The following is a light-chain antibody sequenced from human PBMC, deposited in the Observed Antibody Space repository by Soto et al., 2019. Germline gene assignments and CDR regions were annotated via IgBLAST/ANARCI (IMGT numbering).Light chain of an antibody. J-gene: IGLJ1*01. CDR3: AAWDDSLNGNYV. CDR2: SNN. V-gene: IGLV1-44*01. Sequence: QSALTQPPSASGTPGQRVTISCSGSSSNIGSNTVNWYQQLPGTAPNLLIYSNNQRPSGVPDRFSGSKSGTSASLAISGLQSEDEADYYCAAWDDSLNGNYVFGTGTKLTVL. CDR1: SSNIGSNT.